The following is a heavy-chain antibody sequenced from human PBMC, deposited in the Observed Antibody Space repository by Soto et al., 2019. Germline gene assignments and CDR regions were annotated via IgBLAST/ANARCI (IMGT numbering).Heavy chain of an antibody. V-gene: IGHV4-4*07. CDR2: LNTYGNT. CDR3: GRESGETWDYEAS. J-gene: IGHJ5*02. D-gene: IGHD1-7*01. CDR1: GGSISSYR. Sequence: SETLSLTCTVSGGSISSYRWSWIRQPAGKGLEWIGRLNTYGNTHYNPSLKSRVTVSVDTSRNQFFLTLRSVTAADSAVYHCGRESGETWDYEASWGQGTTVTVS.